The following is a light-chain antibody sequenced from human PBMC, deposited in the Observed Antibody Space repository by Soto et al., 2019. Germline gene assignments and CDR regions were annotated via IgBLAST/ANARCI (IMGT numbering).Light chain of an antibody. CDR3: GTWDSSLSAPAV. CDR2: ENN. V-gene: IGLV1-51*02. Sequence: QSVLTQPPSVSAAPGQKVTISCSGSSSNIGNNYVSWYQQLPGTAPKLLIYENNKRPSGIPDRFSGSKSGTSATLGITGLQTGDEADYYCGTWDSSLSAPAVFGGGTKVTVL. J-gene: IGLJ2*01. CDR1: SSNIGNNY.